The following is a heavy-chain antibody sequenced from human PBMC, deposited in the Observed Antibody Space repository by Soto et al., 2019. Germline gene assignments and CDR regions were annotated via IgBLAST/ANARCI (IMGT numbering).Heavy chain of an antibody. V-gene: IGHV3-33*08. Sequence: GGSLRLSCAASGFTFSSYSMNWVRQAPGKGLEWVAFICYDGSYIYYADSVKGRFTISRDNSKNTLYLQMNSLRAEDTALYYCARDGIDRYYYYGMDVWGQGTTVTVSS. CDR1: GFTFSSYS. CDR2: ICYDGSYI. CDR3: ARDGIDRYYYYGMDV. J-gene: IGHJ6*02. D-gene: IGHD1-26*01.